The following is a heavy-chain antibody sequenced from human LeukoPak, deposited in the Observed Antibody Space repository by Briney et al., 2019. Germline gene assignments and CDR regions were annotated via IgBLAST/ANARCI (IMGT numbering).Heavy chain of an antibody. Sequence: SETLSLTCTVSGGSISSSSYYWGWIRQPPGKGLVWIGSIYYSGSTYYNPSLKGRVTISVDTSKNQFSLKLSSVTAADTAVYYCARPGVSSGYFDYWGQGTLVTVSS. D-gene: IGHD3-10*01. CDR3: ARPGVSSGYFDY. CDR2: IYYSGST. CDR1: GGSISSSSYY. V-gene: IGHV4-39*01. J-gene: IGHJ4*02.